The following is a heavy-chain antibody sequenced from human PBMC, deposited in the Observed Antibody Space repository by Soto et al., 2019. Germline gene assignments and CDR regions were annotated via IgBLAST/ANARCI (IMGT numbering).Heavy chain of an antibody. CDR2: IYSGGTA. Sequence: PGGSLRLSCAASGFTVSSNFMSWVRQAPGKGLEWVSVIYSGGTAYYVDSVKGRFTISRDNSKNTLYLQMSSLRAEDTAVYYCARDSYGGHYYTMDVWGQGTTVTVSS. V-gene: IGHV3-53*01. CDR1: GFTVSSNF. CDR3: ARDSYGGHYYTMDV. D-gene: IGHD5-18*01. J-gene: IGHJ6*02.